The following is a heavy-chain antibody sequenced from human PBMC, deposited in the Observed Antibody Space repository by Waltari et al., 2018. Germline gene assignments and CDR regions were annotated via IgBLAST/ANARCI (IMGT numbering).Heavy chain of an antibody. CDR3: TTEGFDDYVWGSYYTGY. CDR2: IKSKTDGGTT. D-gene: IGHD3-16*01. V-gene: IGHV3-15*01. Sequence: GLEWVGRIKSKTDGGTTDYAAPVKGRFTISRDDSKNTLYLQMNSLKTEDTAVYYCTTEGFDDYVWGSYYTGYWGQGTLVTVSS. J-gene: IGHJ4*02.